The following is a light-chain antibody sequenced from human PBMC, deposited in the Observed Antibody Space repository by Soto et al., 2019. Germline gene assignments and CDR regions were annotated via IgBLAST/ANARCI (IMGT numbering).Light chain of an antibody. J-gene: IGKJ1*01. CDR2: GAS. Sequence: ESVLTQSPGTLSLSPGERATLSCRASQSVSSTSLAWYQQRPGQAPRLLIYGASSRATGIPDRFSGSGSGTDFTLTISRLETEDFEEYYCQQYVSSPPSWTFGQGTKVEIK. CDR1: QSVSSTS. CDR3: QQYVSSPPSWT. V-gene: IGKV3-20*01.